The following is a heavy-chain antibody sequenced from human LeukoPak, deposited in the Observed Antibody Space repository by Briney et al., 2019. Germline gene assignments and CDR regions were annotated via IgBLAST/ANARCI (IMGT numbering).Heavy chain of an antibody. CDR1: GGSISSGGYY. Sequence: SQTLSLTCTVSGGSISSGGYYWSWIRQHPGKGLEWIGYIYYSGSTYYNPPLKSRVTISVDTSKNQFSLKLSSVTAADTAVYYCARVFCSSTSCYPYFDYWGQGTLVTVSS. CDR2: IYYSGST. CDR3: ARVFCSSTSCYPYFDY. J-gene: IGHJ4*02. V-gene: IGHV4-31*03. D-gene: IGHD2-2*01.